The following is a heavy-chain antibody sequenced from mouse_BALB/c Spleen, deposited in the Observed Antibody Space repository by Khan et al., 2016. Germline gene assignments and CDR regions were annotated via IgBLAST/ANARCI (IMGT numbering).Heavy chain of an antibody. CDR3: SRSDYAATYAMDY. V-gene: IGHV3-2*02. CDR2: ISYSGST. D-gene: IGHD2-13*01. Sequence: EVQLQESGPGLVKPSQSLSLTCTVTGYSITSDYAWNWIRQFPGNRLEWMGYISYSGSTSYNPSLKSRISITRDTSKNQFFLQLNSVTSEDTATXFCSRSDYAATYAMDYWGQGTSVTVSS. J-gene: IGHJ4*01. CDR1: GYSITSDYA.